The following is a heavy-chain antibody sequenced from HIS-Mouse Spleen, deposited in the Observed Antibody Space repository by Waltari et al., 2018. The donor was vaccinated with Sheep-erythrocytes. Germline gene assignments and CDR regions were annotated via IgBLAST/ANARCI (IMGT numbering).Heavy chain of an antibody. D-gene: IGHD1-1*01. CDR1: GFTFDDYA. CDR2: SSWNRGGV. CDR3: AKDIGTGLSYGMDG. Sequence: EVQLVESGGGLVQPGRSLRLSCAASGFTFDDYAMHWVRQAPGKGREWVSGSSWNRGGVGYAYTLKGRFTISRDNAKNSLYLQMNSLRAEDTALYYCAKDIGTGLSYGMDGWGQGTTVTVSS. J-gene: IGHJ6*02. V-gene: IGHV3-9*01.